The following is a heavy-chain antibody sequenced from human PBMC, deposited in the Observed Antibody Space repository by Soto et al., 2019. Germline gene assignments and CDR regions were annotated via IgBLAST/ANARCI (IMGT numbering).Heavy chain of an antibody. Sequence: ASVKVSCKASGYTFTSYGISWVRQAPGQGLEWMGWISAYDGNTNYAQKLQGRVTMTTDTSTSTAYMELRSLRSDDTAVYYCAREGYYYDSSGSYFDYWGQGTLVTVSS. CDR1: GYTFTSYG. D-gene: IGHD3-22*01. J-gene: IGHJ4*02. CDR2: ISAYDGNT. V-gene: IGHV1-18*01. CDR3: AREGYYYDSSGSYFDY.